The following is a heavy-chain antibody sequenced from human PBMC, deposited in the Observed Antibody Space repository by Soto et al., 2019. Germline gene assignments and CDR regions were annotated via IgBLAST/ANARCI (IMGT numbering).Heavy chain of an antibody. D-gene: IGHD3-22*01. Sequence: ASVKVSCKASGYTFTSYGISWVRQAPGQGLEWMGWISAYNGQTNYAQKFRGRVTITTDTSTSTAYMELRGLRSDDTAMYYCARGGYYDSSGARNYHYYGMDVWGQGTTVTVSS. CDR3: ARGGYYDSSGARNYHYYGMDV. CDR1: GYTFTSYG. CDR2: ISAYNGQT. J-gene: IGHJ6*02. V-gene: IGHV1-18*01.